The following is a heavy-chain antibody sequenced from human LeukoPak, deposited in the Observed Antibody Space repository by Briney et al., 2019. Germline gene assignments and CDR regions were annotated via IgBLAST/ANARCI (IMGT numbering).Heavy chain of an antibody. CDR2: IYSGGVT. CDR3: AGSGAYSPDAFDI. V-gene: IGHV3-53*01. CDR1: VVTVNRNY. D-gene: IGHD3-16*01. Sequence: PGGSLRLSCASSVVTVNRNYMSWVRQAPGKGLAWVSVIYSGGVTYYADYVQGRFTISRDNYQNPLYLQMSSVRADDTAVYYCAGSGAYSPDAFDIWGQGTMVSVSS. J-gene: IGHJ3*02.